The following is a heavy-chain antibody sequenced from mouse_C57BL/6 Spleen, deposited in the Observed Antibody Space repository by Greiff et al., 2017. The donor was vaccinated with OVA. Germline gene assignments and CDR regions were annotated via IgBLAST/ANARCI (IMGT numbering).Heavy chain of an antibody. CDR3: ARCYDGSAMDY. V-gene: IGHV1-81*01. CDR2: IYPRSGNT. D-gene: IGHD2-3*01. CDR1: GYTFTSYG. Sequence: QVQLQQSGAELARPGASVKLSCKASGYTFTSYGISWVKQRTGQGLEWIGEIYPRSGNTYYNEKFKGKATLTADKSSSTAYMELRSLTSEDSAVYFCARCYDGSAMDYWGQGTSVTVSS. J-gene: IGHJ4*01.